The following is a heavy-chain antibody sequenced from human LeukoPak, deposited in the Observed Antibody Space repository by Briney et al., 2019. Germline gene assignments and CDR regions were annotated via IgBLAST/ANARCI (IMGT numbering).Heavy chain of an antibody. J-gene: IGHJ4*02. Sequence: PSETLSLTCTVSGGSISGSSYYWGWIRQPPGKGLEWIGSIYYSGSTYYNPSLKSRVTISVDTSKNQFSLKLSSVTAADTAVYYCASGIMTTVTKNFDYWGQGTLVTVSS. D-gene: IGHD4-17*01. V-gene: IGHV4-39*01. CDR3: ASGIMTTVTKNFDY. CDR1: GGSISGSSYY. CDR2: IYYSGST.